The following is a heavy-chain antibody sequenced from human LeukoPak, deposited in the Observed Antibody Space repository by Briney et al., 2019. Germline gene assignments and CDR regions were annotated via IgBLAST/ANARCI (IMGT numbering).Heavy chain of an antibody. CDR3: ARGHFGLDY. J-gene: IGHJ4*02. Sequence: GGSLRLSCVASGFTFSDYYMSWIRQTPGRGLEWVSYIDLSGRSTYYADSVRGRFTISRDNAKKSLYLQMNTLRAEDTAMYYCARGHFGLDYWGQGTLVTVSS. D-gene: IGHD3-10*01. CDR1: GFTFSDYY. CDR2: IDLSGRST. V-gene: IGHV3-11*01.